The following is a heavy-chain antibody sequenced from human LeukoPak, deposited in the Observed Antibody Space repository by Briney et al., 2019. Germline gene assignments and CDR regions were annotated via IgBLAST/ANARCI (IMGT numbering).Heavy chain of an antibody. D-gene: IGHD3-22*01. J-gene: IGHJ4*02. CDR1: GFTFSNYS. Sequence: GGSLRLSCAASGFTFSNYSMHWVRQAPGKGLVWVSLVNDDGSTTVYADSVKGRFTISRDNAKNTLYLQMNSLRAEDTAVYYCARDDSSARANYWGQGALVTVSS. CDR3: ARDDSSARANY. CDR2: VNDDGSTT. V-gene: IGHV3-74*01.